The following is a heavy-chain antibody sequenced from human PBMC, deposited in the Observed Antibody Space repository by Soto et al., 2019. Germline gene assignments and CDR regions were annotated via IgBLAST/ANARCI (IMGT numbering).Heavy chain of an antibody. CDR1: GGSISTGGYY. J-gene: IGHJ4*02. CDR2: IYYSGST. Sequence: QVQLQESGPGLVKPSQTLSLTCTVSGGSISTGGYYWTWIRQHPGKGLEWIGYIYYSGSTYYNPSLKSRVTIAVDPSKNQFSRKLSSVTAADTAVYYCARGLSVTLFDNWGQGTMVSVSP. CDR3: ARGLSVTLFDN. D-gene: IGHD4-17*01. V-gene: IGHV4-31*03.